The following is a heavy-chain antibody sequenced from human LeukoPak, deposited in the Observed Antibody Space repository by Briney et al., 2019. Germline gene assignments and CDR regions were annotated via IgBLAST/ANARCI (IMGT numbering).Heavy chain of an antibody. CDR1: GFTFDDYG. J-gene: IGHJ4*02. CDR2: INWNGGST. Sequence: GGSLRLSCAASGFTFDDYGMSWVRQAPGKGLEWVSGINWNGGSTGYADSVKGRFTISRDNAKNSLYLQMNSLRAEDTALYYCARIHWNDGGYYFDYWGQGTLVTVSS. D-gene: IGHD1-1*01. CDR3: ARIHWNDGGYYFDY. V-gene: IGHV3-20*04.